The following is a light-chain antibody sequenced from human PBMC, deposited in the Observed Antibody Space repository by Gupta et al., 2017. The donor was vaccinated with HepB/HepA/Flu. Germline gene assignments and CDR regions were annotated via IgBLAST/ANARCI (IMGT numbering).Light chain of an antibody. Sequence: ETVLTQSSSILSLSPGERATISCRASQSVSSYLAWYQQKPGQAPMLLIYDASNRATGIPARFSGSWSGTYFTLTISRLEPEYFAVYSCQHRGNCPLTFGGGTKVEIK. J-gene: IGKJ4*01. V-gene: IGKV3-11*01. CDR3: QHRGNCPLT. CDR2: DAS. CDR1: QSVSSY.